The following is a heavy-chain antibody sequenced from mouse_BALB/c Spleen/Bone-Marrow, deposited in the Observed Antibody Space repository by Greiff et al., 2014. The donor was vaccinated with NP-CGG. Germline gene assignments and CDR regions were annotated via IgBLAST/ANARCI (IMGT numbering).Heavy chain of an antibody. CDR1: GFSLTSYG. D-gene: IGHD2-10*02. J-gene: IGHJ2*01. V-gene: IGHV2-9*02. CDR2: IWAGGST. Sequence: VQLQQSGPGLVAPSQSLSITCTVSGFSLTSYGVHWVRQPPGKGLEWLGVIWAGGSTNYNSALMSILSISKDNSKSQVFLEMNSLQTDDTSIYYCSRKKYGNDYSVQRTTLTFSS. CDR3: SRKKYGNDY.